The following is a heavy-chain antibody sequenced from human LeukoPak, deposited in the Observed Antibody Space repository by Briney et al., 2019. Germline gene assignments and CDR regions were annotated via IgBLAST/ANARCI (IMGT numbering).Heavy chain of an antibody. CDR3: ARSGVTPAYYYYYMDV. CDR2: INPNSGGT. V-gene: IGHV1-2*02. CDR1: GYTCTGYY. Sequence: ASVKVSCKASGYTCTGYYMHWVRQAPGQALEWMGWINPNSGGTNYAQKFQGRVTMTRDTSISTAYMELSRLRSDDSAVYYCARSGVTPAYYYYYMDVWGKGTTVTISS. J-gene: IGHJ6*03. D-gene: IGHD2-15*01.